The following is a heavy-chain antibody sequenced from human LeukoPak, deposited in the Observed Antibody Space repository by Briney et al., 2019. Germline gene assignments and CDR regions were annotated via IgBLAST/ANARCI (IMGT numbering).Heavy chain of an antibody. CDR2: IKQDGSGQ. Sequence: PGGSLRLSCAASGFTFSSYWMSWVRQAPGKGLEWVANIKQDGSGQYYVDSVKGRFTISRDNAKNSLYLQMNSLRGEDTAVYYCTREYLTVSYFDYWGQGTLVTVSS. CDR3: TREYLTVSYFDY. V-gene: IGHV3-7*05. J-gene: IGHJ4*02. CDR1: GFTFSSYW. D-gene: IGHD4-11*01.